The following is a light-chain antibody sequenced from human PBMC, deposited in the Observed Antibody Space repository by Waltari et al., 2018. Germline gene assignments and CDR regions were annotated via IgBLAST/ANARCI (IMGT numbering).Light chain of an antibody. Sequence: DIQMTQSPSMLSASVGDRVTVTCRARQTIRGWLAWYQLKPGLAPKLLIYDASNLGGGVPSRFSGSGFGTNFTLTISSLQPDDFATYYCQQYSSFSTFGGGTKVEIK. CDR1: QTIRGW. CDR2: DAS. V-gene: IGKV1-5*01. CDR3: QQYSSFST. J-gene: IGKJ4*02.